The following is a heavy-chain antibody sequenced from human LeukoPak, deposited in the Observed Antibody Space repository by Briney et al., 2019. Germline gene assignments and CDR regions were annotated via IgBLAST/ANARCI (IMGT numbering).Heavy chain of an antibody. D-gene: IGHD3-22*01. CDR3: AKDTFYYSRSGYYVFDY. CDR2: ISHDGRNQ. V-gene: IGHV3-30*18. CDR1: GFSFSSYG. J-gene: IGHJ4*02. Sequence: GGSLRLSCAASGFSFSSYGMLWVRQAPGMGLEWVALISHDGRNQFYGDSVKGRFTISRDNSKDTVFLQMNSLRVEDTAVYYCAKDTFYYSRSGYYVFDYWGQGALVTVSS.